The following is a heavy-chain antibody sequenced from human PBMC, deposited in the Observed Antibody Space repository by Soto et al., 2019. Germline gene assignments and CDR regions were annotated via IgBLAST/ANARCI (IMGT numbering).Heavy chain of an antibody. CDR3: AKDLSSTWSLDY. D-gene: IGHD6-13*01. CDR1: GFTFSSSG. J-gene: IGHJ4*02. Sequence: GGSLRLSCGASGFTFSSSGMHWVRQAPGKGLEWVAVVSYDGSSIYYTDSAKGRFTISRDNSKNTLYLQMNDLRTEDTAVYYCAKDLSSTWSLDYWGQGTLVTVSS. CDR2: VSYDGSSI. V-gene: IGHV3-30*18.